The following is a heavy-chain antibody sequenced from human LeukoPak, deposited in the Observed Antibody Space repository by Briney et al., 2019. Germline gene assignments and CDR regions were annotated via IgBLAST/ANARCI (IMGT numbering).Heavy chain of an antibody. CDR2: ISYDGSNK. CDR1: GFTFSSYA. V-gene: IGHV3-30-3*01. CDR3: ARDYGAAVAGLDV. Sequence: PGGSLRLSCAASGFTFSSYAMHWVSQAPGKGLEWVAVISYDGSNKYYADSVKGRFTISRDNSKNTLYLQMNSLRAEDTAVYYCARDYGAAVAGLDVWGQGTTVTVSS. D-gene: IGHD6-19*01. J-gene: IGHJ6*02.